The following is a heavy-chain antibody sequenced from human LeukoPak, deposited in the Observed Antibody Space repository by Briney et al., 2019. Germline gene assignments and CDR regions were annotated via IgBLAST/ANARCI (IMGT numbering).Heavy chain of an antibody. V-gene: IGHV4-34*01. CDR2: INHSGST. J-gene: IGHJ4*02. Sequence: SETLSLTCAVYGGSFSGYYWSWIRQPPGKGLEWIGEINHSGSTNYNPSPKSRVTISVDTSKNQFSLKLSSVTAADTAVYYCASSDSSGWSYDYWGQGTLVTVSS. CDR1: GGSFSGYY. CDR3: ASSDSSGWSYDY. D-gene: IGHD6-19*01.